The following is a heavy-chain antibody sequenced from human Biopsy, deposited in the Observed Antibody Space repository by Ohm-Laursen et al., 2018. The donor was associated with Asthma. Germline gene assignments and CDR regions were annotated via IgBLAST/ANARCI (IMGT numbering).Heavy chain of an antibody. CDR1: YRSITSGGYY. Sequence: TLSLTCTVSYRSITSGGYYWTWIRQNPGKGLEWIGFIYYSGGTYYNPSLKSRVSISIDTSKNQFSLKLSSVTAADTAVYYCARAQDYYDSRGYYRSFDYWGQGTLVTVSS. D-gene: IGHD3-22*01. V-gene: IGHV4-31*03. CDR3: ARAQDYYDSRGYYRSFDY. J-gene: IGHJ4*02. CDR2: IYYSGGT.